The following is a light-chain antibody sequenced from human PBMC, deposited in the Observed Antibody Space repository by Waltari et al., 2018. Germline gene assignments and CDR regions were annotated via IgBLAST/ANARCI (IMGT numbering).Light chain of an antibody. CDR2: GAS. J-gene: IGKJ2*01. V-gene: IGKV3-20*01. Sequence: EIVLTQSPDTLSLSPGDRAAPTCRASLSLCSSYLAWYQQKPGQAPRLLIYGASSRATGIPDRFSGSGSETDFTLTISRLEPEDFAVYYCQQYDSTPYTFGQGTKLEIK. CDR3: QQYDSTPYT. CDR1: LSLCSSY.